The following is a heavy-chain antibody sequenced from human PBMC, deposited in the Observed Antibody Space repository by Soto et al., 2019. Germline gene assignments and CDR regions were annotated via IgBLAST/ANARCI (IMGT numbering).Heavy chain of an antibody. Sequence: QSSATLVNPTPTRTLTCSFSGFSLTAIGVAGAWILPPPGKALEWLALIYWNDDTRYSPSLKSRLSISKDTSKNQVVLTMTNMHPADTATYYCAHTRRPYSSRLFDPWGQGTLVTDSS. CDR2: IYWNDDT. D-gene: IGHD6-13*01. CDR1: GFSLTAIGVA. CDR3: AHTRRPYSSRLFDP. J-gene: IGHJ5*02. V-gene: IGHV2-5*01.